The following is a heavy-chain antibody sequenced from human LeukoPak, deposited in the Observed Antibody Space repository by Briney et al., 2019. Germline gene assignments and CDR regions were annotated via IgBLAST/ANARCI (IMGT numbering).Heavy chain of an antibody. J-gene: IGHJ4*02. CDR2: ISDDGSHK. Sequence: GGSLRLSCAASGFTLRSYAMHWVRQAPGKGLEWVAVISDDGSHKYYADSVKGRFTISGDNSKNTLYLQMNSLRVEDTAVYYCAKEQGCSGGRCYSAIDYWGQGTLVTVSS. CDR1: GFTLRSYA. D-gene: IGHD2-15*01. V-gene: IGHV3-30*18. CDR3: AKEQGCSGGRCYSAIDY.